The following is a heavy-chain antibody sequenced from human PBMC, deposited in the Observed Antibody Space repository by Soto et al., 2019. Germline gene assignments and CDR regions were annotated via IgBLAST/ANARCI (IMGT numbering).Heavy chain of an antibody. CDR2: VYYTGST. Sequence: PSETLSLTCSVSGGSISGSYWSWIRQSPGKGLEWLGYVYYTGSTNYSPSLRSRVSISVDTSKNEFSLRLSSVSAADTAAYFCARSVEDPGAHIHYRGQGSQVTVSP. CDR3: ARSVEDPGAHIHY. CDR1: GGSISGSY. J-gene: IGHJ4*02. D-gene: IGHD2-8*02. V-gene: IGHV4-59*01.